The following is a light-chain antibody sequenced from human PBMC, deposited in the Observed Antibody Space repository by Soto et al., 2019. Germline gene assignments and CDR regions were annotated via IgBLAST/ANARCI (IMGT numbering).Light chain of an antibody. V-gene: IGLV2-8*01. CDR2: EVV. J-gene: IGLJ2*01. CDR1: KSDIGVYDF. Sequence: QSALTQPPSASGSPGQSVTISCTGTKSDIGVYDFVSWYQHHPGKAPRLIIYEVVQRPSGVPDRFSGSKSGNTASLTISGLQAEDEADYHCCSYAGDSSVIFGGGTKLTVL. CDR3: CSYAGDSSVI.